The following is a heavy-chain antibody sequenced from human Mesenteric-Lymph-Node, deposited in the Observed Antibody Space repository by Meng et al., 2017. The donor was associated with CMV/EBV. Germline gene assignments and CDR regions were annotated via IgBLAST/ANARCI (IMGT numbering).Heavy chain of an antibody. Sequence: ASVKVSCKAPGYTFTAYYMHWVRQAPGQGLEWMGWINPNSGGTNYAQKFKGRVTMTRDTSISTVYMEVSRLSSDDTAVYYCARDMRGCDTTSCYTGGQYGMDVWGQGTTVTVSS. CDR3: ARDMRGCDTTSCYTGGQYGMDV. J-gene: IGHJ6*02. D-gene: IGHD2-2*01. CDR1: GYTFTAYY. CDR2: INPNSGGT. V-gene: IGHV1-2*02.